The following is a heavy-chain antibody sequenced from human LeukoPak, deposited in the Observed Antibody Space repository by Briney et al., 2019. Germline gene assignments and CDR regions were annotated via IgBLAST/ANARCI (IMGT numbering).Heavy chain of an antibody. V-gene: IGHV1-69*06. CDR2: IIPIFGTA. CDR1: GGTFSSYA. CDR3: ARDLLRDGYNPLNWFDP. J-gene: IGHJ5*02. D-gene: IGHD5-24*01. Sequence: SVKVSCKASGGTFSSYAISWVRQAPGQGLEWMGRIIPIFGTANYAQKFQGRVTITADKSTSTAYMELSSLRSEDTAVYYCARDLLRDGYNPLNWFDPWGQGTLVTVSS.